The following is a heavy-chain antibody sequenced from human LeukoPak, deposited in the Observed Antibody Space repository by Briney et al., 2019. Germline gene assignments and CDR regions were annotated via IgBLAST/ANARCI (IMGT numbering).Heavy chain of an antibody. J-gene: IGHJ4*02. CDR1: GFTFSSYA. CDR2: ISGSGGST. V-gene: IGHV3-23*01. Sequence: GGSLRLSCAASGFTFSSYAMSWVRQAPGKGLEWVSTISGSGGSTFYADSVKGRFTISRDNSKNTLYLQMNSLRAEDTAVYYCAKDSETEYSSSWYFDYWGQGALVTVSS. D-gene: IGHD6-13*01. CDR3: AKDSETEYSSSWYFDY.